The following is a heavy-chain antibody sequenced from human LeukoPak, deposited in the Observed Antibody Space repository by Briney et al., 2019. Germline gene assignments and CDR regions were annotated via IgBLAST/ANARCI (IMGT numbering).Heavy chain of an antibody. CDR3: ARSRSDTFDI. V-gene: IGHV4-39*01. J-gene: IGHJ3*02. D-gene: IGHD3-16*02. Sequence: SETLSLTCTVFGRSVSSSSYPWCWIRQPQGKGLEWIASIYYSGITYYNPSLKSRVSISVDTSKNQFSLKLSSVTAADTAVYYCARSRSDTFDIWGQGTMVTVSS. CDR2: IYYSGIT. CDR1: GRSVSSSSYP.